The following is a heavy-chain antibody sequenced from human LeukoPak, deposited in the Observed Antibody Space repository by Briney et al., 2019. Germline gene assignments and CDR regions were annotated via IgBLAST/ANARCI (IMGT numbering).Heavy chain of an antibody. J-gene: IGHJ5*02. CDR2: ISAYNGNT. D-gene: IGHD2-8*02. V-gene: IGHV1-18*01. CDR3: ARDLGYCTGGVCPNWFDP. Sequence: GASVKVSCKASGYTFTSYGISWVRQAPGQGLEWTGWISAYNGNTNYAQKLQGRVTMTTDTSTSTAYMELRSLGSDDTAVYYCARDLGYCTGGVCPNWFDPWGQGTLVTVSS. CDR1: GYTFTSYG.